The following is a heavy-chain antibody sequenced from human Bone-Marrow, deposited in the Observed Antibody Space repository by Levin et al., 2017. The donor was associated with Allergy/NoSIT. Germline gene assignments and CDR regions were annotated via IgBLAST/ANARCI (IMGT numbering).Heavy chain of an antibody. J-gene: IGHJ6*03. CDR1: GYMFTSYG. Sequence: GESLKISCKASGYMFTSYGITWVRQAPGQGLERMGWITTYNGNTSFAQKFQGRVTMTTDTSTSTAYMELKSLRSDDTAVYYCARGSYDFWSGSIYYYYYYMDVWGKGTTVTVSS. V-gene: IGHV1-18*01. D-gene: IGHD3-3*01. CDR3: ARGSYDFWSGSIYYYYYYMDV. CDR2: ITTYNGNT.